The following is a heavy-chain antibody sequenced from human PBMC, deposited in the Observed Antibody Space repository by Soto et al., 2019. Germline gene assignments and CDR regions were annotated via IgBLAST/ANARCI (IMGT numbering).Heavy chain of an antibody. V-gene: IGHV3-48*03. D-gene: IGHD6-13*01. CDR2: ISSGGSTI. CDR3: ARDRAAGGY. J-gene: IGHJ4*02. Sequence: EVQLVESGGGLAQPGGSLRLSCVASGFSFSDYEMNWVRQAPGKGLEWVAYISSGGSTIHYADSVRGRFTVSRDNAMNSLYLQMNTLSVEYTALYYCARDRAAGGYWGQGTLVTVSS. CDR1: GFSFSDYE.